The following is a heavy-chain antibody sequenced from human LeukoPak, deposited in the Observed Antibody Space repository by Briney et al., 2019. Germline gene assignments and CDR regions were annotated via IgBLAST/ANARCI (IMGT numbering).Heavy chain of an antibody. Sequence: SETLSLTCTVSGGSISSSSYYWGWIRQPPGKGLEGIAYIYYSGSINYNPSLKSRVTISVDTSKNQFSLKLSSVTAADTAVYYCARDLAYDILTGARAFDIWGQGTMVTVSS. J-gene: IGHJ3*02. V-gene: IGHV4-61*01. CDR2: IYYSGSI. D-gene: IGHD3-9*01. CDR1: GGSISSSSYY. CDR3: ARDLAYDILTGARAFDI.